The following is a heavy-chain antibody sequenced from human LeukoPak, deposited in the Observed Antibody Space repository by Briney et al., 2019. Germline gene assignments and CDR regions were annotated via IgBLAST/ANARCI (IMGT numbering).Heavy chain of an antibody. D-gene: IGHD3-22*01. CDR2: ISSSSNYI. J-gene: IGHJ4*02. CDR1: GFTLSTYT. V-gene: IGHV3-21*01. CDR3: ADSSGSY. Sequence: PGGSLRLSCAASGFTLSTYTMNWVRQAPGKGLEWVSSISSSSNYIYYADSVKGRFTISRDDAKNSLSLQMNSLRAEDTAVYYCADSSGSYWGQGTLVTVSS.